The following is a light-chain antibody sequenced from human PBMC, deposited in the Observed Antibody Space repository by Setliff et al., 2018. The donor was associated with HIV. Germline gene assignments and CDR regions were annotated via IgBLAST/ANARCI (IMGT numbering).Light chain of an antibody. Sequence: QSVLTQPPSASGTPGQRVTISCSGSSSNIGSDTVRWYRQLPGTAPKLLIYDNIKRPSGVPDRFSGSQSGTSASLAIRGLQSEDEADYYCAAWDVSLNGLLFGGGTKVTVL. CDR3: AAWDVSLNGLL. CDR2: DNI. J-gene: IGLJ2*01. CDR1: SSNIGSDT. V-gene: IGLV1-44*01.